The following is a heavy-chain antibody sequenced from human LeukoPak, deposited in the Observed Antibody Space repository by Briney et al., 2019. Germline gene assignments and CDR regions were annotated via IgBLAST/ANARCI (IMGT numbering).Heavy chain of an antibody. Sequence: PSETLSLTCTVSGGSISSSNYYWGWIRQPPGKGLEWIGSIYHSGSTYYNPSLKSRVTISVDTSKNQFSLKLSSVTAADTAVYYCARRAQWLRIFRPSSSSTDYWGQGTLVTVSS. J-gene: IGHJ4*02. V-gene: IGHV4-39*07. CDR1: GGSISSSNYY. D-gene: IGHD5-12*01. CDR2: IYHSGST. CDR3: ARRAQWLRIFRPSSSSTDY.